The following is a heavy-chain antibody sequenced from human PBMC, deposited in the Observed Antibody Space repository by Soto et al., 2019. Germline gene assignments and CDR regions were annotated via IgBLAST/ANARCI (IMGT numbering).Heavy chain of an antibody. CDR3: ARDRYYGSGTYYNFYSGMDV. V-gene: IGHV4-30-4*01. CDR2: IQNSGST. D-gene: IGHD3-10*01. J-gene: IGHJ6*02. CDR1: GDSISNGDFY. Sequence: SETLSLTCTVSGDSISNGDFYWSWIRQPPGRGLEWIGYIQNSGSTSYNPSLESRVTISLDTSKNLFSLKLSSVTPADTAVYYCARDRYYGSGTYYNFYSGMDVWGQGTTVTVSS.